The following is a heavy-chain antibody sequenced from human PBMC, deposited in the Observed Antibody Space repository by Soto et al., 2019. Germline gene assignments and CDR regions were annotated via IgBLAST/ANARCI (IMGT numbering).Heavy chain of an antibody. V-gene: IGHV1-2*04. CDR3: ARGHSIFCSNGVCSFFYNHEMDV. CDR1: GYSFTDYH. J-gene: IGHJ6*02. CDR2: INPKSGGT. D-gene: IGHD2-8*01. Sequence: QVQLVQSGAEVKKPGASVRVSCKASGYSFTDYHIHWVRQAPGQGLEWLGRINPKSGGTSTAQKFQGWVTMTRDRSISTVYMELARLRSDDAAVYFCARGHSIFCSNGVCSFFYNHEMDVWGQGTTVTVSS.